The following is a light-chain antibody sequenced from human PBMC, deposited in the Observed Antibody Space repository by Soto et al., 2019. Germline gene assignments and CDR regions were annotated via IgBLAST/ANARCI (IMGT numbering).Light chain of an antibody. CDR1: QSISSN. CDR3: QQYNNWPRT. J-gene: IGKJ1*01. CDR2: GAS. Sequence: EIVMTQSPATLSVSPGERATLSCRASQSISSNLAWYQQNPGQAPRLLIYGASTRATGIPARFSGSGSGTEFTLTISSLQSEEFAVYYCQQYNNWPRTVGQGTKVDIK. V-gene: IGKV3-15*01.